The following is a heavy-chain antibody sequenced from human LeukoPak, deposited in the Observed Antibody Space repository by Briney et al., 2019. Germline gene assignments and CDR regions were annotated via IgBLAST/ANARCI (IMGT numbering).Heavy chain of an antibody. Sequence: PSETLSLTCTVSGGSISSYYWSWIRQPPGKGLEWIGEINHSGSTNYNPSLKSRVTISVDTSKNQFSLKLSSVTAADTAVYYCARESSSWSSYYYYYMDVWGKGTTVTVSS. CDR3: ARESSSWSSYYYYYMDV. CDR1: GGSISSYY. J-gene: IGHJ6*03. D-gene: IGHD6-13*01. CDR2: INHSGST. V-gene: IGHV4-34*01.